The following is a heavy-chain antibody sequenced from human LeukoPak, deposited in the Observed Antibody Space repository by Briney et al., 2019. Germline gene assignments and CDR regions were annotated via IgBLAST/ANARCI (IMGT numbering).Heavy chain of an antibody. V-gene: IGHV3-53*01. D-gene: IGHD5-18*01. CDR1: GFTVSSNY. Sequence: GGSLRLSCAASGFTVSSNYMSWVRQAPGKGLEWVSVIYSGGSTYYADSVKGRFTISRDNSKNTLYLQMNSLRAEDTAVYYRARIYSYGSEYYFDYWGQGTLVTVSS. CDR2: IYSGGST. J-gene: IGHJ4*02. CDR3: ARIYSYGSEYYFDY.